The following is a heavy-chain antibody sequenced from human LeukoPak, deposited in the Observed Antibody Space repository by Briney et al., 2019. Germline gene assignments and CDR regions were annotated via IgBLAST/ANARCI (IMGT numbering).Heavy chain of an antibody. CDR2: INPSSGRT. V-gene: IGHV1-46*01. Sequence: ASVKVSCKASGYTFTSYYMHWVRQAPGQGLEWMAMINPSSGRTNYAQKFQGRVTMTTDMSTSTVYMELSSLRSEDTAVYYCAREYDILTGYYDPYYMDVWGKGTTVTVSS. CDR1: GYTFTSYY. D-gene: IGHD3-9*01. CDR3: AREYDILTGYYDPYYMDV. J-gene: IGHJ6*03.